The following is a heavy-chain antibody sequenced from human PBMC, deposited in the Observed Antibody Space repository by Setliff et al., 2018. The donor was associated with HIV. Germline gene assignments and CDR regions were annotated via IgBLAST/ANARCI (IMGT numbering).Heavy chain of an antibody. D-gene: IGHD3-22*01. CDR3: SRGMDYYDTSGYYQYYFDN. CDR1: GYSFTDYY. J-gene: IGHJ4*02. CDR2: INPKSDGT. Sequence: ASVKVSCKASGYSFTDYYIHWVRQAPGQGLEWMVWINPKSDGTNYAQKFQGWITMTRDTSISTAYMELSRMRSDDTAVYYCSRGMDYYDTSGYYQYYFDNWGQGTLVTVSS. V-gene: IGHV1-2*04.